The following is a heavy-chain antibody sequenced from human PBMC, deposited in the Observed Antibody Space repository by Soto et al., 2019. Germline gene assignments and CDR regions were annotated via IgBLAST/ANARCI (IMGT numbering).Heavy chain of an antibody. CDR2: IRYDGSNI. J-gene: IGHJ4*02. CDR1: GFTISGLG. D-gene: IGHD1-26*01. CDR3: ARDGVGHTTFFGYFDY. V-gene: IGHV3-33*01. Sequence: QVQLVESGGGVVQPGRSLRLSCAASGFTISGLGMQWVRQAPGKGLEWVAVIRYDGSNIYYADAVKGRFTISRDNSKDTLYLHMNSLRADDTAVYYCARDGVGHTTFFGYFDYWGQGSLVTVSS.